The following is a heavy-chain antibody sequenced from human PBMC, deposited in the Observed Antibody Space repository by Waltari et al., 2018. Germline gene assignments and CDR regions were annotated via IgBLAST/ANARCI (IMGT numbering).Heavy chain of an antibody. V-gene: IGHV3-15*01. J-gene: IGHJ6*03. CDR1: GFTFSNAW. CDR3: TAGPSYYYYMDV. Sequence: EVQLVESGGGLVKPGGSLRLSCAASGFTFSNAWMSWVRQAPGKGLEWGGRIKSKTDGGTTDYAAPVKGRFTISRDDSKNTLYLQMNSLKTEDTAVYYCTAGPSYYYYMDVWGKGTTVTISS. CDR2: IKSKTDGGTT.